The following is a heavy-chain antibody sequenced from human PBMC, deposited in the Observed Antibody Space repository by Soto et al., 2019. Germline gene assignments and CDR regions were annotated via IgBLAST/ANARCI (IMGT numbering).Heavy chain of an antibody. CDR1: GGSISSTNW. Sequence: SETLSLTCAVSGGSISSTNWWNWVRQPPGKGLEWIGEIDHSGSTNYNPSLKSRVTMSVDKPKNQFSLKLSSVTAADTAVYYCVRDSGNGWKDYWGQGNLVTVSS. J-gene: IGHJ4*02. V-gene: IGHV4-4*02. CDR3: VRDSGNGWKDY. CDR2: IDHSGST. D-gene: IGHD6-19*01.